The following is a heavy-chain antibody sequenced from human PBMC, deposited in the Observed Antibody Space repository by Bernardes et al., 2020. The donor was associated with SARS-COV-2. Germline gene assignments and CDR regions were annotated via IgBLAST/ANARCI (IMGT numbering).Heavy chain of an antibody. CDR3: ARERSFNYDFVWGSYRQFGRVMDV. Sequence: SETLSLTCTVSGGSISSYYWSWIRQPPGKGLEWIGYIYYSGSTNYNPSLKSRVTISVDTSKNQFSLKLSSVTAADTAVYFCARERSFNYDFVWGSYRQFGRVMDVWGQGTTVTVSS. V-gene: IGHV4-59*01. J-gene: IGHJ6*02. CDR1: GGSISSYY. CDR2: IYYSGST. D-gene: IGHD3-16*02.